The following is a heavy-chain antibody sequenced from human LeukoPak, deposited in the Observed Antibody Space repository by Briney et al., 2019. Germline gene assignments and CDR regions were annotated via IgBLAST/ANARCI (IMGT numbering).Heavy chain of an antibody. D-gene: IGHD5-18*01. CDR1: GSTFTGYS. CDR3: ARDLDSYGYHGMDV. Sequence: VASVKVSCEASGSTFTGYSMHGVRQAPGQGLEWMGIINPSGGSTSYAQKFQGRVTMTRDTSTSTVYMELSSLRSEDTAVYYCARDLDSYGYHGMDVWGQGTTVTVSS. J-gene: IGHJ6*02. V-gene: IGHV1-46*01. CDR2: INPSGGST.